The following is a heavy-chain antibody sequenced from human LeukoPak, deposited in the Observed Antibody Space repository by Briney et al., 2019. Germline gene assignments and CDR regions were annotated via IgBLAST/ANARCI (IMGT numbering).Heavy chain of an antibody. V-gene: IGHV4-34*01. D-gene: IGHD3-22*01. CDR2: INHSGST. J-gene: IGHJ6*02. CDR3: ARGRYYDSSGYFYYGMDV. Sequence: SETLSLTCTVSGGSISSYYWSWIRQPPGKGLEWIGEINHSGSTNYNPSLKSRVTISVDTSKNQFSLKLSSVTAADTAVYYCARGRYYDSSGYFYYGMDVWGQGTTVTVSS. CDR1: GGSISSYY.